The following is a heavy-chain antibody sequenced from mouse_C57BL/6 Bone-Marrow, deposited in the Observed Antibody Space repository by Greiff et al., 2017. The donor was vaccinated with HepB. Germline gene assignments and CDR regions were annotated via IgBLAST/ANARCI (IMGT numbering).Heavy chain of an antibody. CDR3: ARPGAMDY. CDR1: GYSITSGYY. V-gene: IGHV3-6*01. Sequence: DVQLQESGPGLVKPSQSLSLTCSVTGYSITSGYYWNWIRQFPGNKLEWMGYISYDGSNNYNPSLKNRISITRDTSKNQFFLKLNSVTTEDTATYYCARPGAMDYWGQGTSVTVSS. CDR2: ISYDGSN. J-gene: IGHJ4*01.